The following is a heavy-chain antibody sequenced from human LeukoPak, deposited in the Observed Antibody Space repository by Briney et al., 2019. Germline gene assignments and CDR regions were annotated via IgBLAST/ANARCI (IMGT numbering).Heavy chain of an antibody. Sequence: GGSLRLSCAASGFTFDDFGMHWVRQAPGKGLEWVALIRSDGSNKYYADFVKGRFTISRDNSKNTLYLQMSSLRVEDTAVYYCAKDRDDYGDDCWGQGILVTVST. V-gene: IGHV3-30*02. D-gene: IGHD4-17*01. CDR3: AKDRDDYGDDC. CDR1: GFTFDDFG. CDR2: IRSDGSNK. J-gene: IGHJ4*02.